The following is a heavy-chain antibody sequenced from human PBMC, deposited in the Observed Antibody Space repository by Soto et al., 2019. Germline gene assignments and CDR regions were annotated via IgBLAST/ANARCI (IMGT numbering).Heavy chain of an antibody. J-gene: IGHJ4*02. CDR3: ATDLSYYYDSSGYS. V-gene: IGHV1-24*01. CDR2: FDPEDGET. Sequence: ASVKVSCKVSGYTLTELSMHWVRQAPGKGLEWMGGFDPEDGETIYAQKFQGRVTMTEDTSTDTAYMELSSLRSEDTAVYYCATDLSYYYDSSGYSWGQGTLVTVSS. CDR1: GYTLTELS. D-gene: IGHD3-22*01.